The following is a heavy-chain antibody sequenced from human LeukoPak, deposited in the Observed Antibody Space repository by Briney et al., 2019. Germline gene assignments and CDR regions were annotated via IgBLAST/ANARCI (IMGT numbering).Heavy chain of an antibody. Sequence: GESLQISRQGSGSHFTNYWSGRVRPLAGKSLEWMGIIYPGDSDTRYSPSFQGQVTISADKSISTAYLQWSSLKASDTAMYYCARHGARYYGSGSYYEVDYFDYWGQGTLVTVSS. CDR1: GSHFTNYW. CDR2: IYPGDSDT. CDR3: ARHGARYYGSGSYYEVDYFDY. V-gene: IGHV5-51*01. D-gene: IGHD3-10*01. J-gene: IGHJ4*02.